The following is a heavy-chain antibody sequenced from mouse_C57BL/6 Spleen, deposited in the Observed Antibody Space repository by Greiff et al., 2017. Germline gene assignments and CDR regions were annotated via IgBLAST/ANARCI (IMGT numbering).Heavy chain of an antibody. Sequence: QVQLQQSGAELVRPGASVTLSCKASGYTFTDYEMHWVKQTPVHGLEWIGAIDPETGGTAYNQKFKGKAILTADKSSSTAFMELRSLTSDDSAVYYCTRGGSAGYRYFDYWGQGTTLTVSS. V-gene: IGHV1-15*01. J-gene: IGHJ2*01. CDR2: IDPETGGT. D-gene: IGHD3-2*02. CDR3: TRGGSAGYRYFDY. CDR1: GYTFTDYE.